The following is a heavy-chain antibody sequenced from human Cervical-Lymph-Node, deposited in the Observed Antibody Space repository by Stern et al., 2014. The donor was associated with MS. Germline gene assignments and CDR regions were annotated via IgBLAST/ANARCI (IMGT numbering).Heavy chain of an antibody. CDR2: IKWSGGNT. Sequence: EVQLVESGGGLVQPGRSLRLSCAASGFTFADHAMHWVRQAPGQGLEWVSGIKWSGGNTWYADVVEGRFTISRDNAKNSLYLQINSLRVEDTAFYYCAKDINDYWSGPADYWGQGTLVTVSS. D-gene: IGHD3-3*01. J-gene: IGHJ4*02. CDR3: AKDINDYWSGPADY. V-gene: IGHV3-9*01. CDR1: GFTFADHA.